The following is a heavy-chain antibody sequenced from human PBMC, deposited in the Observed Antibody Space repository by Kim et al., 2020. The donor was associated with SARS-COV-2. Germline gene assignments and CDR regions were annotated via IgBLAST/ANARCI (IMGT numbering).Heavy chain of an antibody. CDR2: INSDGSST. J-gene: IGHJ6*03. CDR1: GFTFSSYW. Sequence: GGSLRLSCAASGFTFSSYWMHWVRQAPGKGLVWVSRINSDGSSTSYADSVKGRFTISRDNAKNTLYLQMNSLRAEDTAVYYCARDRRDYDFWSGYYYYYMDVWGTRATVTVSS. D-gene: IGHD3-3*01. V-gene: IGHV3-74*01. CDR3: ARDRRDYDFWSGYYYYYMDV.